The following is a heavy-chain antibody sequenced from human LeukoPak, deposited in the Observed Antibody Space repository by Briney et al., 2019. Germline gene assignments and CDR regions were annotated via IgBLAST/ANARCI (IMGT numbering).Heavy chain of an antibody. V-gene: IGHV4-59*08. J-gene: IGHJ3*02. CDR1: GGSISTYY. CDR2: IYYSGST. Sequence: SETLSLTCNVSGGSISTYYWSWIRQPAGKGLEWIGYIYYSGSTNYNPSLKSRVTISVDTSKNQFSLKLSSVTAADTAVYYCARLGAPQLLVAFDIWGQGTMVTVSS. CDR3: ARLGAPQLLVAFDI. D-gene: IGHD1-1*01.